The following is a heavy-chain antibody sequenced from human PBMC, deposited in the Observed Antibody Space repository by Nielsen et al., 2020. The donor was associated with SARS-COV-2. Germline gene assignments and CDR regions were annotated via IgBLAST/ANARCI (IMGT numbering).Heavy chain of an antibody. Sequence: WIRQPPGKGLEWIGSIYYSGSTYYNPSLKSRVTISVDTSKNQFSLKLSSVTAADTAVYYCARQKGIVVVVAATPGVIPWFDPWGQGTLVTVSS. D-gene: IGHD2-15*01. CDR3: ARQKGIVVVVAATPGVIPWFDP. CDR2: IYYSGST. V-gene: IGHV4-39*01. J-gene: IGHJ5*02.